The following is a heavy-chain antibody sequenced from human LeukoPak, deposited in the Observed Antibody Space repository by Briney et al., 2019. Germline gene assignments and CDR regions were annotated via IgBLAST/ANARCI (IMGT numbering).Heavy chain of an antibody. CDR1: GGSISSYY. D-gene: IGHD3-22*01. V-gene: IGHV4-59*01. J-gene: IGHJ4*02. Sequence: SETLSLTCTVSGGSISSYYWSWIRQPPGKGLEWIGYIYYSGSTNYNPSLKSRATISVDTSKNQFSLKLSSVTAADTAVYYCARVVDGYYYDSSGPYYFDYWGQGTLVTVSS. CDR2: IYYSGST. CDR3: ARVVDGYYYDSSGPYYFDY.